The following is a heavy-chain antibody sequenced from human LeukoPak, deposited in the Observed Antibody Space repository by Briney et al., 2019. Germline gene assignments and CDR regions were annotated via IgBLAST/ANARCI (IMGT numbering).Heavy chain of an antibody. V-gene: IGHV1-2*02. CDR1: GYTFTGYY. CDR3: ARDWSCSSTSCSYYYYYHMDV. J-gene: IGHJ6*03. CDR2: INPNSGGT. D-gene: IGHD2-2*01. Sequence: GASVKVSCKASGYTFTGYYMHWVRQAPGQGLEWMGWINPNSGGTNYAQKFQGRVTMTRDTSISTAYMELSRLRSDDTAVYYCARDWSCSSTSCSYYYYYHMDVWGKGTTVTVSS.